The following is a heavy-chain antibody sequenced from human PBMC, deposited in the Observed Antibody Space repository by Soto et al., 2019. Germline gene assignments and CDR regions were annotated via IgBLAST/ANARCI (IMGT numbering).Heavy chain of an antibody. Sequence: ASVKGSCKSSGYTFTSYGISWVRQARGQGLEGMVWISAYNGNTNYAQKLQGRVTMTTDTSTSTAYMELRSLRSDATDVYYCARDTLHAVIKTLDVWRQGPLVTVSS. D-gene: IGHD3-9*01. CDR3: ARDTLHAVIKTLDV. CDR2: ISAYNGNT. J-gene: IGHJ4*02. V-gene: IGHV1-18*01. CDR1: GYTFTSYG.